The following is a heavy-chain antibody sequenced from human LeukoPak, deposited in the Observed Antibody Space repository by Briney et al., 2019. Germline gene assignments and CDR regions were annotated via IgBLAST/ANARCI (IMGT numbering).Heavy chain of an antibody. V-gene: IGHV3-23*01. J-gene: IGHJ4*02. D-gene: IGHD2-8*01. CDR2: ISGSGETI. CDR3: ARVVVSGNGDYFDF. CDR1: GFTFSSSA. Sequence: GGSLRLSCAASGFTFSSSAMAWVRLAPGKGLEWVSSISGSGETIHYADSVKGRFPISRDNSKSTLSLQMNSLRAEDTAIYYCARVVVSGNGDYFDFWGQGTLVTVAS.